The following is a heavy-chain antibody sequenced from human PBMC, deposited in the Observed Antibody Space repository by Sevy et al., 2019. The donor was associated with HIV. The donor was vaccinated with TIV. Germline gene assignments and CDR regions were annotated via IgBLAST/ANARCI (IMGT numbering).Heavy chain of an antibody. D-gene: IGHD3-9*01. CDR3: AKGFTGYNGMDV. CDR2: ISYHGRDK. CDR1: GITFSTSG. V-gene: IGHV3-30*18. J-gene: IGHJ6*02. Sequence: GGSLRLSCVVSGITFSTSGMHWVRQAPGKGLEWVAVISYHGRDKFYADSVKGRSTISRDNSKNILYLQMVSLRAEDTAVYYCAKGFTGYNGMDVWGQRTMVTVSS.